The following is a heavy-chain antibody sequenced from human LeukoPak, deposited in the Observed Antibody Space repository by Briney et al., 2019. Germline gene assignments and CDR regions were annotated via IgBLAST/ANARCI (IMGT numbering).Heavy chain of an antibody. D-gene: IGHD3-3*01. Sequence: PSETLSLTCAVYGESFSGYYWSWIRQPPGKGLEWIGEINHSGSTNYNPSLKSRVTISVDTSKNQFSLKLSSVTATDTAVYYCARLAYYDFWSGYPRDYYFDYWGQGTLVTVSS. CDR3: ARLAYYDFWSGYPRDYYFDY. CDR2: INHSGST. V-gene: IGHV4-34*01. CDR1: GESFSGYY. J-gene: IGHJ4*02.